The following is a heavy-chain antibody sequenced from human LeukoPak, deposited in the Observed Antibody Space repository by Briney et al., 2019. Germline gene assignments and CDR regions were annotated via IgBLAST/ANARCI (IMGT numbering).Heavy chain of an antibody. CDR3: ASGSTSGPYYYYMDV. CDR2: ISSSSSYI. V-gene: IGHV3-21*01. Sequence: GGSLRLSCAASGFTFSSYWMSWVRQAPGKGLEWVSSISSSSSYIYYADSVKGRFTISRDNAKNSLYLQMNSLRAEDTAVYYCASGSTSGPYYYYMDVWGKGTTVTVSS. CDR1: GFTFSSYW. D-gene: IGHD2-2*01. J-gene: IGHJ6*03.